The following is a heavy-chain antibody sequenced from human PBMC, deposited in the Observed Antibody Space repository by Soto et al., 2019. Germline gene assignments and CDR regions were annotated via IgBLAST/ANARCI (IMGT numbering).Heavy chain of an antibody. D-gene: IGHD6-13*01. V-gene: IGHV4-34*01. CDR1: GGSFSGYY. CDR3: ARGLRPLRAAAGRALDY. CDR2: INHSGST. Sequence: QVQLQQWGAGLLKPSETLSLTCAVYGGSFSGYYWSWIRQPPGKGLEWIGEINHSGSTNYNPSLKSRVTKSVATSKTQFPLKLSSVTAADTAVYYCARGLRPLRAAAGRALDYWGQGTLVTVSS. J-gene: IGHJ4*02.